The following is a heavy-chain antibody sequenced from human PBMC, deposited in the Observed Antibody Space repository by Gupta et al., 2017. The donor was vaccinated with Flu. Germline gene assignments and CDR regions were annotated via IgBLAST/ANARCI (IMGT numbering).Heavy chain of an antibody. J-gene: IGHJ6*02. CDR2: IYPGDSNT. D-gene: IGHD5-18*01. CDR3: ARLIGRAAMTYGMGV. CDR1: GYSVTSYW. Sequence: EVQLVQSGAEVKRPGESLKISCKVSGYSVTSYWIGWVPQMPGKGLEWMGIIYPGDSNTKYSPSFQGQVTISADKSISTAYLQWSSLKASDTAMYYCARLIGRAAMTYGMGVWGQGTTVAVSS. V-gene: IGHV5-51*03.